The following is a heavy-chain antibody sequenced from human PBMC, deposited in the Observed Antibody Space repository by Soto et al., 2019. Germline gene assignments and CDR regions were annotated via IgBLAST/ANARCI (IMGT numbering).Heavy chain of an antibody. V-gene: IGHV3-11*06. D-gene: IGHD2-21*01. CDR1: GFSLSDLY. CDR2: ISINSNYR. J-gene: IGHJ4*02. CDR3: VRGGGGGQFDY. Sequence: QIQLVGSGGGLVKPGGSLRLSCAASGFSLSDLYMSWIRQAPGKGLEWVSYISINSNYREYADSVKGRHTISRDNAKNSVYLQMNSLRGEDTAVYYCVRGGGGGQFDYWGQGTLVSVSS.